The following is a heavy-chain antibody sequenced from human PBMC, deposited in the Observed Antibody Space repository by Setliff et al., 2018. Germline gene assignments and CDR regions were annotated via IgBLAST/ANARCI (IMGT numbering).Heavy chain of an antibody. V-gene: IGHV1-69*13. Sequence: ASVKVSCKASGGTFSSYAISWVRQAPGQGLEWMGGIIPIFGTANYAQKFQGRVTITADESTSTAYMELSSLRSEDTAVYYCARGPSPTVTPSRLIYFYHMDVWGTGTTVTVSS. D-gene: IGHD4-17*01. CDR2: IIPIFGTA. J-gene: IGHJ6*03. CDR1: GGTFSSYA. CDR3: ARGPSPTVTPSRLIYFYHMDV.